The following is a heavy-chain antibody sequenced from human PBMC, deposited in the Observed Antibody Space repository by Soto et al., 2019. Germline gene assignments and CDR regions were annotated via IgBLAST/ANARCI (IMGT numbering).Heavy chain of an antibody. V-gene: IGHV3-74*01. CDR2: INTDGSVT. Sequence: EVQLVESGGGLVQPGGALRLSCAASGFTFSSNWMHWVRQIPGKGLVWVSRINTDGSVTNYADSVKGRFTTHRDNAKNMLYLQMNSLRLEDTAVYYCARDGEGYWGQGALVTVSS. J-gene: IGHJ4*02. D-gene: IGHD2-21*01. CDR1: GFTFSSNW. CDR3: ARDGEGY.